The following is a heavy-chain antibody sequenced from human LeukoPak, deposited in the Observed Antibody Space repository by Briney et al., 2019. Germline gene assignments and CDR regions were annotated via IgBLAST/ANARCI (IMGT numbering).Heavy chain of an antibody. CDR3: ARRGRDNWFDS. CDR2: IANSGAIT. V-gene: IGHV3-23*01. CDR1: GLTFSTYA. Sequence: GGSLRLSCAASGLTFSTYAMNWVRQAPGNVLEWVSGIANSGAITYYADSVKGRVTISRDNSKNTLYLQINSLRAEDTALYYCARRGRDNWFDSWGQGTLVTVSS. J-gene: IGHJ5*01.